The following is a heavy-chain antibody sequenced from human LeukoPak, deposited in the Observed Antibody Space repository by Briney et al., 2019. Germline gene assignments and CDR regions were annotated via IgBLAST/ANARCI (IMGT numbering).Heavy chain of an antibody. CDR3: ARGGGYYGDAFDI. CDR2: IYSGGST. J-gene: IGHJ3*02. CDR1: GFTVSSNY. Sequence: GGSLRLSCAASGFTVSSNYMSWVRQAPGKGLEWVSVIYSGGSTYYSDSVRGRCTISRDNSKNPLFLQMNSLRTEDPAVYYSARGGGYYGDAFDIWGQGTMVTVSS. V-gene: IGHV3-53*01. D-gene: IGHD4-17*01.